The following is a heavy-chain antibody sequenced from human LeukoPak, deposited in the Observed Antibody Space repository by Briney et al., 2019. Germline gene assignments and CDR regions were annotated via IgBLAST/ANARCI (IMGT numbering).Heavy chain of an antibody. D-gene: IGHD3-3*01. CDR2: IYKRGIT. CDR3: VGVHTSSYDFWSGARGDRPYYLDA. CDR1: GNSMGDYR. J-gene: IGHJ4*02. Sequence: SGTLSLTCTVSGNSMGDYRCPWIRQPPGKRLEVIGVIYKRGITNYNPSLFSRLTISIDTPQNQFSLRLSSLTAASTPPYFCVGVHTSSYDFWSGARGDRPYYLDAWGQGILVTVSS. V-gene: IGHV4-59*01.